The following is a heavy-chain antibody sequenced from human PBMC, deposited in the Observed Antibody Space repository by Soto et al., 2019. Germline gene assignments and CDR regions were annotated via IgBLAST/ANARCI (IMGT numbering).Heavy chain of an antibody. Sequence: SVKVSCKASGGTFSSYAISWVRQAPGQGLEWMGGIIPIFGTANYAQKFQGRVTITADESTSTAYMELSSLRSEDTAVYYCARYPRIAARPRYYGMDVWGQGTTVTVSS. CDR1: GGTFSSYA. D-gene: IGHD6-6*01. CDR2: IIPIFGTA. CDR3: ARYPRIAARPRYYGMDV. V-gene: IGHV1-69*13. J-gene: IGHJ6*02.